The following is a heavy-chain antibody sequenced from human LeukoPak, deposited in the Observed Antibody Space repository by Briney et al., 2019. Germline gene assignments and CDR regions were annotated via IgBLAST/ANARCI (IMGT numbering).Heavy chain of an antibody. CDR3: AGDYIGS. CDR2: ISYDGSNK. J-gene: IGHJ5*01. D-gene: IGHD2-2*02. V-gene: IGHV3-30-3*01. Sequence: SGGSLRLSCAASGFTFSSYAMHWVRQAPGKGLEWVAVISYDGSNKYYADSVKGRFTISRDDSKNTLYLRMNSLRAEGTAVYYCAGDYIGSWGQGTLVTVSS. CDR1: GFTFSSYA.